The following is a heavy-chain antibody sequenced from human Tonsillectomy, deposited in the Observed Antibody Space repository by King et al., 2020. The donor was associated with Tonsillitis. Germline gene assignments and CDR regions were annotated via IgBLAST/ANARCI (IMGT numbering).Heavy chain of an antibody. V-gene: IGHV2-5*02. CDR2: IYWDDDK. CDR3: AHRPAAMLRGFFEY. J-gene: IGHJ4*02. D-gene: IGHD3-10*01. CDR1: GFSLTTSKQG. Sequence: TLKESGPTLVKPTQTLTLTCTFSGFSLTTSKQGVGWIRQPPGKALEWLALIYWDDDKHYSPSLQSRLTIAKDTSKNQVVLTMTNMDPVDTATYYCAHRPAAMLRGFFEYWGQGTLVTVSS.